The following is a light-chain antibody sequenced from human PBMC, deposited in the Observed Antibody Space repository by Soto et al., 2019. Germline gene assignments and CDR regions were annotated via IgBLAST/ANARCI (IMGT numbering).Light chain of an antibody. V-gene: IGKV3-20*01. CDR1: QSITSSY. Sequence: EIVLTQSPGTLSLSPGERATLSCWASQSITSSYYLAWYQQKPGQAPRLLIYGASSRATGIPDRFSGSGSGTDFTLTISRLEPEDFAVYYCQQYDSSRTVGQGTKVDIK. J-gene: IGKJ1*01. CDR3: QQYDSSRT. CDR2: GAS.